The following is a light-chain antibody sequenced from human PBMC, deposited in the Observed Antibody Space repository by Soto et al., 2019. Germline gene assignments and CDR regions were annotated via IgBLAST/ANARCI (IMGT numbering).Light chain of an antibody. CDR2: KAS. J-gene: IGKJ1*01. CDR3: QQYNNYPRT. V-gene: IGKV1-5*03. CDR1: QSISSW. Sequence: DIQMTQSPSTLSASVGDRVTITCRASQSISSWLAWYQQKPGKAPKVLIYKASSLESGVPSRFSGSGSGTEFTLTISSLQPDEFGTYYCQQYNNYPRTFGQGTKVEV.